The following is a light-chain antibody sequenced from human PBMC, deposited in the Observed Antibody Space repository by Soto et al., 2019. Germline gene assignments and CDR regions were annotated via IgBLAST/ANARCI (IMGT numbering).Light chain of an antibody. V-gene: IGKV4-1*01. Sequence: DIVLTQSPYSLAVSLGERATINCKSSQTVLYSSNNKNYLAWYQQRPGQPPKLLIYWASTRESGVHDRFSGSGSGTDFTLTIRSLQAEDVAVYYCQQYYSTITCGQGTRLEIK. CDR3: QQYYSTIT. J-gene: IGKJ5*01. CDR2: WAS. CDR1: QTVLYSSNNKNY.